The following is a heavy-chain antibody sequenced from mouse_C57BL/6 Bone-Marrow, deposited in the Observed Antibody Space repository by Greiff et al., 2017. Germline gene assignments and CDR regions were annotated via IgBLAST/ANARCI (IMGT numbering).Heavy chain of an antibody. CDR1: GYTFTDYN. Sequence: EVKLMESGPELVKPGTSVKIPCKASGYTFTDYNMDWVKQSHGKSLEWIGDINPNNGGTIYNQKFKGKATLTVDKSSSTAYMELRSLTSEDTAVYYCARRGYDGLDYWGQGTTLTVSS. D-gene: IGHD2-2*01. J-gene: IGHJ2*01. CDR2: INPNNGGT. V-gene: IGHV1-18*01. CDR3: ARRGYDGLDY.